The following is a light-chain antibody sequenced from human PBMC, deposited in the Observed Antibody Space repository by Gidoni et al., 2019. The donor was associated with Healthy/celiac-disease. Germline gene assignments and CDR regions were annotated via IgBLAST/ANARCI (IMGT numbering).Light chain of an antibody. J-gene: IGKJ3*01. Sequence: EIVMTQSPATLSVSPGERATLSCRASQSVSSNLAWYQQKPGQAPRLLIHGASTRATGIPARFRGSGSGTEFTLTISSLQSEDFAVYYCQQYNNWPPVTFGPGTKVDIK. V-gene: IGKV3-15*01. CDR3: QQYNNWPPVT. CDR2: GAS. CDR1: QSVSSN.